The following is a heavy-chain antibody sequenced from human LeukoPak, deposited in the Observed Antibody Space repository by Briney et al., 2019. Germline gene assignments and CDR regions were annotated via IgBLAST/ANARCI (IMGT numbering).Heavy chain of an antibody. Sequence: GRSLRLSCAASGFSSSNYAMHWVRQAPGKGLEWVAFISSDESDKYYADSVKGQFTISRDNSKNTLYLQMNSLRAEDTALYYCAKNLLSLWLIDNWGQGTLVTVSS. CDR1: GFSSSNYA. CDR3: AKNLLSLWLIDN. D-gene: IGHD2-21*01. CDR2: ISSDESDK. V-gene: IGHV3-30-3*02. J-gene: IGHJ4*02.